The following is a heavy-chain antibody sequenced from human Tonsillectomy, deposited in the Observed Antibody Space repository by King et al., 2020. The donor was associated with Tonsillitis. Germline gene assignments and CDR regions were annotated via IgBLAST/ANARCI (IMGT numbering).Heavy chain of an antibody. Sequence: VLLVQSGAEVKKPGASVKVSCKASGYTFTGYYMHWVRQAPGQGLEWMGWINPNSGATHYAQKFQGRVTMTRDTSISTAYMELSSLRSDDTAVYYCSRTSDMVVVVDASLAAFDIWGQGTKVTASS. CDR3: SRTSDMVVVVDASLAAFDI. V-gene: IGHV1-2*02. CDR1: GYTFTGYY. D-gene: IGHD2-15*01. J-gene: IGHJ3*02. CDR2: INPNSGAT.